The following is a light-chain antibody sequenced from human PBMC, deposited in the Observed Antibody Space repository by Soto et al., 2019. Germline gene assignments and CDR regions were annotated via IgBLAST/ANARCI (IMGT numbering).Light chain of an antibody. CDR1: SSDVGSYNL. CDR3: CSYAGSSTVV. CDR2: EGS. V-gene: IGLV2-23*01. Sequence: QSVLTQPASVSGSPGQSITISCTGTSSDVGSYNLVSWYQQHPDKAPKLMIYEGSKRPSGVSNRFSGSKSGNTASLTISGLQAEDEADYYCCSYAGSSTVVLGGGTKVTVL. J-gene: IGLJ2*01.